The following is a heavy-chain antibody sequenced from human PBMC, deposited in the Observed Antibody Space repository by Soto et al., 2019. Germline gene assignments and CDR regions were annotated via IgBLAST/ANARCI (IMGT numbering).Heavy chain of an antibody. J-gene: IGHJ5*02. CDR3: TGAYYDVSGYSLDP. Sequence: PEETLSLTCSVSGGSISSGYWTWIRQPPGKGLEWIGYIYYGGSINYNPSLKSRVIISVDTAKNQFSLRLSSVSAADTAVYYCTGAYYDVSGYSLDPWGQGTSVTVSS. V-gene: IGHV4-59*01. CDR1: GGSISSGY. D-gene: IGHD3-22*01. CDR2: IYYGGSI.